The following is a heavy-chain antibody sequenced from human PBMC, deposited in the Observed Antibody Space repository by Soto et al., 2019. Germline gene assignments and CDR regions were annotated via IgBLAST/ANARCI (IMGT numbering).Heavy chain of an antibody. CDR2: IYYRGNA. CDR3: ARLEGLATISYYFDF. CDR1: DDXINSDKYY. Sequence: SETLSLTCSVSDDXINSDKYYWGWIRQPPGKGLEWIGSIYYRGNAYYNPSLQTRVTISLDKSKSQYSLKLNSVTAADSAVYFCARLEGLATISYYFDFWGPGALVTVSS. V-gene: IGHV4-39*01. J-gene: IGHJ4*02. D-gene: IGHD3-9*01.